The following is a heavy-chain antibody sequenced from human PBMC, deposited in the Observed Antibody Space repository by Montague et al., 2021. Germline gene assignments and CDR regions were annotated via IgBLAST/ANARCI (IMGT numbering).Heavy chain of an antibody. J-gene: IGHJ4*02. V-gene: IGHV4-59*01. Sequence: SETLSLTCTVSGAYISTYNWFWIWQPPAKGLEWIGYIAHTGNTNSNASLKSRVAMSVATSTKQFYLRFSFVTPAATAVYFCESWMHWGQGKLVTVSS. CDR1: GAYISTYN. CDR2: IAHTGNT. CDR3: ESWMH. D-gene: IGHD2-2*03.